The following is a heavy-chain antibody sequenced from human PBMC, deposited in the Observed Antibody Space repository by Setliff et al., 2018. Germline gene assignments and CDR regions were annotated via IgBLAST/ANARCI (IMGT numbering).Heavy chain of an antibody. J-gene: IGHJ6*03. Sequence: SETLSLTCTVSGGSISNYYWSWIRQPPGKGLEWIGQIHTGSTNYNPSLRSRVTMSVDTSKNLFSLNLSSVTAADTAVYYCARVLGYNGYGNYYIYYFMDVWGKGTTVTVSS. CDR1: GGSISNYY. D-gene: IGHD5-12*01. CDR3: ARVLGYNGYGNYYIYYFMDV. V-gene: IGHV4-4*08. CDR2: IHTGST.